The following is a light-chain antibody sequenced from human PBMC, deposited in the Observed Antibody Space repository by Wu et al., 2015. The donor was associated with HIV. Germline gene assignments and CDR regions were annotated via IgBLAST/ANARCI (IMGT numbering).Light chain of an antibody. CDR1: DNVDSL. J-gene: IGKJ1*01. Sequence: QMTQSPSALSASVGDKITITCRATDNVDSLVAWYQQKPGKAPKLLIYRSSSLENGIPSRFSGSGSGTEFILTINSLQPDDLATYYCQQYNIFPWTFGPGTKVEIK. CDR2: RSS. V-gene: IGKV1-5*03. CDR3: QQYNIFPWT.